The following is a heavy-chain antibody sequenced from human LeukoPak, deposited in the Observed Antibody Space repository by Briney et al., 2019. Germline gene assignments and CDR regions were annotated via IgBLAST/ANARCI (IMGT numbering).Heavy chain of an antibody. Sequence: GGSLRLSCAASGFTFSSYVMSWVRQAPGKGLEWVSGISAGGSSTYYADSVKGRFTISRDNSKNTLYLQMNSLRAEDTAVYYCARGGYGDSASDYYYYYMDVWGKGTTVTVSS. V-gene: IGHV3-23*01. CDR3: ARGGYGDSASDYYYYYMDV. CDR2: ISAGGSST. CDR1: GFTFSSYV. D-gene: IGHD4-17*01. J-gene: IGHJ6*03.